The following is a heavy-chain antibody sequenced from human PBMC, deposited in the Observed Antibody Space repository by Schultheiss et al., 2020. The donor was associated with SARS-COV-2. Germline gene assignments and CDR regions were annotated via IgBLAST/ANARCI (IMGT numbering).Heavy chain of an antibody. CDR2: IYYSGST. D-gene: IGHD6-19*01. J-gene: IGHJ4*02. CDR1: GGSVSSGSYY. CDR3: ARAGLGGGSGWYV. Sequence: SQTLSLTCTVSGGSVSSGSYYWSWIRQPPGKGLEWIGYIYYSGSTYYNPSLKSRVTISVDTSKNQFSLKLSSVTAADTAVYFCARAGLGGGSGWYVWGQGTLVTVSS. V-gene: IGHV4-61*01.